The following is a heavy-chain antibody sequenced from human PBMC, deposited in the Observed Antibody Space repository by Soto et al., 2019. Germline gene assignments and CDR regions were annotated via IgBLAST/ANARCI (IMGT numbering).Heavy chain of an antibody. V-gene: IGHV2-5*02. J-gene: IGHJ4*02. Sequence: QITLKESGPTLVKPTQTLTLTCTFSGFSLSTSGVGVGWIRQPPGKALEWLALIYWDDDKRYSPSLKSRLTITKDTSQNQEVLTMTNMGPVDTATYYCAHVRITLVRGVTYFDYWGQGTLVTVSS. CDR2: IYWDDDK. D-gene: IGHD3-10*01. CDR3: AHVRITLVRGVTYFDY. CDR1: GFSLSTSGVG.